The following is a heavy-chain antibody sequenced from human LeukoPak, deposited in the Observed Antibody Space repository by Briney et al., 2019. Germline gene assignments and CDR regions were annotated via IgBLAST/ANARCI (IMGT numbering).Heavy chain of an antibody. CDR2: INPSGSST. CDR1: GYTFTSYY. V-gene: IGHV1-46*01. J-gene: IGHJ6*03. CDR3: ARDTQGGYYYMDV. Sequence: ASVKLSCKASGYTFTSYYMYWVRQAPGQGLEWMGIINPSGSSTTYAQTFQGRVTMTRDTSTTTGYMELSSLRSEDTAVYYCARDTQGGYYYMDVWGKGTTVTVSS. D-gene: IGHD1-26*01.